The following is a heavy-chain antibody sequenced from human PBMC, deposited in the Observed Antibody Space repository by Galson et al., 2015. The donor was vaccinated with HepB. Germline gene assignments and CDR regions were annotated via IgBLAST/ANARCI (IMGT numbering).Heavy chain of an antibody. CDR1: GGSISSSSYY. D-gene: IGHD2-2*01. V-gene: IGHV4-39*01. CDR2: IYYSGST. Sequence: SETLSLTCTVSGGSISSSSYYWGWIRQPPGKGLEWIGSIYYSGSTYYNPSLKSRVTISVDTSKNQFSLKLSSVTAADTAVYYCVQGMPDYYYYYMDVWGKGTTVTVSS. CDR3: VQGMPDYYYYYMDV. J-gene: IGHJ6*03.